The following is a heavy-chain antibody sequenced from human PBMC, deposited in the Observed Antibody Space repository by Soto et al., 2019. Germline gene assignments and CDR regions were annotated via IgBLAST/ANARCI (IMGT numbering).Heavy chain of an antibody. V-gene: IGHV1-18*01. CDR2: ISAYDDNT. CDR3: ARGGYYDSSGSRNYHYYGMNV. CDR1: GYRFTSYG. J-gene: IGHJ6*02. Sequence: QAQLVQSGPEVKKPGASVKVFCKASGYRFTSYGISWVRQAPGQGLEWLGWISAYDDNTKYAQTLQGRVSMSTDTSTTNAYMELRSLRSDDTDMYYCARGGYYDSSGSRNYHYYGMNVWGQGTTVTVSS. D-gene: IGHD3-22*01.